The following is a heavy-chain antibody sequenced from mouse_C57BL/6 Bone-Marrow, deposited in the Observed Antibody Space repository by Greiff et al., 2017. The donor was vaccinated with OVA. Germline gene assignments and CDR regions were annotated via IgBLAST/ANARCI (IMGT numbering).Heavy chain of an antibody. V-gene: IGHV14-3*01. CDR3: ARGYDYDGLNAVDY. CDR2: IDPANGNT. CDR1: GFNITNTY. D-gene: IGHD2-4*01. J-gene: IGHJ4*01. Sequence: VQLQQPVAELVRPGASVKLSCTASGFNITNTYMHWVKQRPEQGLEWIGRIDPANGNTKYAPKFKGKATITADTSSNTAYLQLSSLTSEDTAIXYCARGYDYDGLNAVDYWGQGTSVTVSS.